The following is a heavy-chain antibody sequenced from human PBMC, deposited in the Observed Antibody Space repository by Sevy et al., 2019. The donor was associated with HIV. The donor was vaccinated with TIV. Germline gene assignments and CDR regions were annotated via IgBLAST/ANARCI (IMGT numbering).Heavy chain of an antibody. J-gene: IGHJ5*02. D-gene: IGHD3-9*01. CDR1: GYTLASYG. Sequence: ASVKVSCKASGYTLASYGVSWVRQAPGQGLEWMGWISAYSGNTNYAQKFQGRVTMTTDTPTNTAYMELRSLRSDDTAMYYCERSPVYDSNWFDPWGQGTLVTVSS. V-gene: IGHV1-18*04. CDR3: ERSPVYDSNWFDP. CDR2: ISAYSGNT.